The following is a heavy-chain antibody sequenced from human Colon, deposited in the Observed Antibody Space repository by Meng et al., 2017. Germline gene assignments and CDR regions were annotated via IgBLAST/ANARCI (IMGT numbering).Heavy chain of an antibody. CDR1: GYSFTSYD. CDR3: ARNYYDSSGYYYGY. J-gene: IGHJ4*02. D-gene: IGHD3-22*01. CDR2: ISVYNGNT. V-gene: IGHV1-18*01. Sequence: QVQLVQSRAEVKKPGASVKVTCKTSGYSFTSYDITWVRQAPGQGLEWMGWISVYNGNTNYAQKFQGRVTMTTDTSMSTAYMELRSLRSDDTAVYYCARNYYDSSGYYYGYWGQGTLVTVSS.